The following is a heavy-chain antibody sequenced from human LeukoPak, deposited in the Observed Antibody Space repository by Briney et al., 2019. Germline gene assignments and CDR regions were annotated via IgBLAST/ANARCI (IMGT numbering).Heavy chain of an antibody. CDR2: TYYRSKWYN. Sequence: SQTLSLTCAISGDSVSRNSAAWYWIRQSPSRGLEWLGRTYYRSKWYNDYAVFVKSRITINPDTSKNQFSLQLNSVTPEDTAVYYCARDPDPFSRLSVFDIWGQGTMVTVSS. CDR1: GDSVSRNSAA. D-gene: IGHD3-16*02. CDR3: ARDPDPFSRLSVFDI. J-gene: IGHJ3*02. V-gene: IGHV6-1*01.